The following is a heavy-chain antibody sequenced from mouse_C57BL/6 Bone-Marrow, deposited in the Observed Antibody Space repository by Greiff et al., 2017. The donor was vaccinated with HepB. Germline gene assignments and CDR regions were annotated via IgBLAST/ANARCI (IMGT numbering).Heavy chain of an antibody. D-gene: IGHD1-1*01. CDR1: GYTFTSYG. V-gene: IGHV1-81*01. CDR2: IYPRSGNT. CDR3: ARYYYGSSAIYYYAMDY. J-gene: IGHJ4*01. Sequence: VQLQESGAELARPGASVKLSCKASGYTFTSYGISWVKQRTGQGLEWIGEIYPRSGNTYYNEKFKGKATLTADKSSSTAYMELRSLTSEDSAVYICARYYYGSSAIYYYAMDYWGEGTSVTVSS.